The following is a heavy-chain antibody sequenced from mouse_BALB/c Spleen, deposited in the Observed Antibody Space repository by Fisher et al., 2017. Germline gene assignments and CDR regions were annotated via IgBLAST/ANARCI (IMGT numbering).Heavy chain of an antibody. CDR3: ARDQLGRYALDY. Sequence: RFTISRDNAKNTLYLQMSSLKSENTAMYYCARDQLGRYALDYWGQGTSVTVSS. D-gene: IGHD4-1*02. J-gene: IGHJ4*01. V-gene: IGHV5-6-3*01.